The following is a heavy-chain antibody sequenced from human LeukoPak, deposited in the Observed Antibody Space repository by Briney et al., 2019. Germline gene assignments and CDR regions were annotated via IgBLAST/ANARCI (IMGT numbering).Heavy chain of an antibody. V-gene: IGHV3-74*01. D-gene: IGHD3-3*01. CDR3: ARGKGGSGYSIDY. CDR2: INTDGRST. J-gene: IGHJ4*02. CDR1: GFTYTDYW. Sequence: GGSLRLSCVGSGFTYTDYWMHWVRQVPGKGLVWVSRINTDGRSTGYADSVKGRFTISRDNAENTLYLQMNSLRAEDTAIYYCARGKGGSGYSIDYWGQGTLVTVSS.